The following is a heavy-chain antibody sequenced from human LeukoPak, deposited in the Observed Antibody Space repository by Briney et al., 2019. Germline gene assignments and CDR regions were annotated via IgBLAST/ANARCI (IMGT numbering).Heavy chain of an antibody. D-gene: IGHD3-22*01. CDR2: IRYDGSNK. V-gene: IGHV3-30*02. Sequence: GGSLRLSCAASGFAFSSYGMHWVRQAPGKGLEWVAFIRYDGSNKYYADSVKGRFTISRDNSKNTLYLQMNSLRAEDTAVYYCANLDDSHYYDSSGYRERGIDYWGQGTLVTVSS. CDR3: ANLDDSHYYDSSGYRERGIDY. CDR1: GFAFSSYG. J-gene: IGHJ4*02.